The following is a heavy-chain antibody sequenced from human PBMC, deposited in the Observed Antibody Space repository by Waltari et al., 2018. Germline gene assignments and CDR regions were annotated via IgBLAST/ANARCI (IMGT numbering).Heavy chain of an antibody. CDR3: ARHEWGYCSGGSCPGGWFDP. D-gene: IGHD2-15*01. CDR2: IYYSGST. Sequence: QVQLQESGPGLVKPSETLSLTCTVSGGSISSYYWSWIRQPPGKGLEWIGYIYYSGSTNYNPPRKSRVTISVDTSKNQFSLKLSSVTAADTAVYYCARHEWGYCSGGSCPGGWFDPWGQGTLVTVSS. J-gene: IGHJ5*02. V-gene: IGHV4-59*08. CDR1: GGSISSYY.